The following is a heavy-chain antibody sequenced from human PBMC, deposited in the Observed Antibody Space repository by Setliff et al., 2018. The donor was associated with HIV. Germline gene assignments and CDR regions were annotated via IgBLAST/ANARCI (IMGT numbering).Heavy chain of an antibody. CDR1: GGSISSSSHY. J-gene: IGHJ4*02. CDR2: IYYSGST. Sequence: PSETLSLTCIVSGGSISSSSHYWGWIRQPPGKGLEWIGNIYYSGSTYYNPSLKSRVTISVDTSKNQFSLKLSSVTAADTAVYYCARDGRSYYNFWIGPLFDSWGQGTLVTVSS. D-gene: IGHD3-3*01. CDR3: ARDGRSYYNFWIGPLFDS. V-gene: IGHV4-39*07.